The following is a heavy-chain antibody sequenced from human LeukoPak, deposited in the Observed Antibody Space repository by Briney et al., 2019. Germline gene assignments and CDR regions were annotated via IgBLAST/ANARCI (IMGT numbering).Heavy chain of an antibody. CDR3: ARAVYYFDY. J-gene: IGHJ4*02. CDR2: INHSGST. D-gene: IGHD2-8*01. V-gene: IGHV4-34*01. CDR1: GGSISSYY. Sequence: SETLSLTCTVSGGSISSYYWSWIRQPPGKGLEWIGEINHSGSTNYNPSLKSRVTISVDTSKNQFSLKLSSVTAADTAVYYCARAVYYFDYWGQGTLVTVSS.